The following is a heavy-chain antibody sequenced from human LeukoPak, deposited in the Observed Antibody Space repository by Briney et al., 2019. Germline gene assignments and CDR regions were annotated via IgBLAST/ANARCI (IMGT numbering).Heavy chain of an antibody. CDR1: GYTLTELS. J-gene: IGHJ4*02. V-gene: IGHV1-24*01. Sequence: ASVKVSCKVSGYTLTELSMHWVRQAPGKGREWMGGFDPEDGETIYAQKFQGRVTMTEDTSTDTAYMELSSLRSEDTAVYYCATSRSIAVALDYWGQGTLVTVSS. D-gene: IGHD6-19*01. CDR3: ATSRSIAVALDY. CDR2: FDPEDGET.